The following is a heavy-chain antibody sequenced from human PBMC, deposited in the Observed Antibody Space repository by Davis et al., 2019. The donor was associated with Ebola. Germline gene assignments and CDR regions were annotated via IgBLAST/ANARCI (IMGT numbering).Heavy chain of an antibody. CDR2: IYYSGST. V-gene: IGHV4-39*01. CDR1: GGSISSSSYY. Sequence: PGGSLRLSCTVSGGSISSSSYYWGWIRQPPGKGLEWIGSIYYSGSTYYNPSLKSRVTISVDTSKNQFSLKLSSVTAADTAVYYCASPSIAAAGGAFDIWGQGTMVTVSS. CDR3: ASPSIAAAGGAFDI. J-gene: IGHJ3*02. D-gene: IGHD6-13*01.